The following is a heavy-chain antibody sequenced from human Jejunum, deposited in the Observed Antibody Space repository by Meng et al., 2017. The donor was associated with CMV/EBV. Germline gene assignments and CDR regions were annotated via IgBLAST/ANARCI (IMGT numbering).Heavy chain of an antibody. CDR3: ARGSIFVSFDS. D-gene: IGHD3-3*01. CDR1: GGSIGSGDYY. CDR2: IHETGST. V-gene: IGHV4-30-4*08. Sequence: QVLLEESGQGLVKLSLTLSLTCSASGGSIGSGDYYGSWIRQPPGKGLEWIGYIHETGSTSHNPSLKSRVDISLGTSKNQFSLTLNSVTAEDTAVYFCARGSIFVSFDSWGQGTLVTVSS. J-gene: IGHJ4*02.